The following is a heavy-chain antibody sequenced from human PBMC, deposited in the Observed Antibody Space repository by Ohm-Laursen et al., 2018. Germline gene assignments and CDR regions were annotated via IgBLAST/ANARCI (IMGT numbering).Heavy chain of an antibody. CDR1: GFTFSDYY. J-gene: IGHJ4*02. D-gene: IGHD3-3*01. Sequence: SLRLSCSASGFTFSDYYMSWFRQAPGKGLEWVSYISSSGNSIYYADSVRGRFTISRDNAKNSLYLQMNSLRAEDTAVYYCAREGITIFGVVPYYFDYWGQGTLVTVSS. V-gene: IGHV3-11*04. CDR3: AREGITIFGVVPYYFDY. CDR2: ISSSGNSI.